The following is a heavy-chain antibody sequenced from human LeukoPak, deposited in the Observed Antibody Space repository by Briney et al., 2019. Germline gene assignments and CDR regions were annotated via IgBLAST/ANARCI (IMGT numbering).Heavy chain of an antibody. CDR3: ARLATDSDILTGSDY. V-gene: IGHV4-59*08. J-gene: IGHJ4*02. CDR2: IYSSGNT. D-gene: IGHD3-9*01. CDR1: GGPISGYY. Sequence: PSETLSLTCTVSGGPISGYYWSWVRQPPQKGLEWIGYIYSSGNTRYSPSLKSRLTISVDTSKNQFSLRLSSVTAADTALYYCARLATDSDILTGSDYWGQGTLVTVSS.